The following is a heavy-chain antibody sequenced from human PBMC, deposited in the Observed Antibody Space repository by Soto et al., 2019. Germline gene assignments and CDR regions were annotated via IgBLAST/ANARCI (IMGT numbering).Heavy chain of an antibody. D-gene: IGHD2-2*01. J-gene: IGHJ3*02. CDR2: IIPILGIA. Sequence: SVKVSCKASGGTFSSYTISWVRQAPGQGLEWMGRIIPILGIANYAQKFQGGVTITADKSTSTAYMELSSLRSEDTAVYYCATERNGYCSSTSCPSDIWGQGTMVTVSS. V-gene: IGHV1-69*02. CDR3: ATERNGYCSSTSCPSDI. CDR1: GGTFSSYT.